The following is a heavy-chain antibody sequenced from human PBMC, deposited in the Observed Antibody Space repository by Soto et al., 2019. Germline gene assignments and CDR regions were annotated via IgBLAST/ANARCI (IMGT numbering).Heavy chain of an antibody. J-gene: IGHJ4*02. CDR3: ARVSRRSGSYKRRTEPPLYYFDY. V-gene: IGHV4-34*01. CDR1: GGSFSGYY. Sequence: SETLSLTCAVYGGSFSGYYWSWIRQPPGKGLEWIGEINHSGSTNYNPSLKSRVTISVDTSKTQFSLKLSSVTAADTAVYYCARVSRRSGSYKRRTEPPLYYFDYWGQGTLVTVSS. CDR2: INHSGST. D-gene: IGHD1-26*01.